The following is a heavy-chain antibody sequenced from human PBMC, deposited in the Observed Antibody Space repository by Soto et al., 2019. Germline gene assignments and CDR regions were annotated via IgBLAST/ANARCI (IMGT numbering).Heavy chain of an antibody. V-gene: IGHV3-11*06. CDR2: ISSSGTYT. CDR3: ARLYVVGTNYDSGMDI. D-gene: IGHD3-16*01. CDR1: GFTFRVYY. Sequence: GGSLRLACAASGFTFRVYYMAWIRQSPGKGLEWVSHISSSGTYTKYADFVKGRFTVSRDNAKHILYLQANSLRADDTAVYYCARLYVVGTNYDSGMDIWGQGTTVTVSS. J-gene: IGHJ6*02.